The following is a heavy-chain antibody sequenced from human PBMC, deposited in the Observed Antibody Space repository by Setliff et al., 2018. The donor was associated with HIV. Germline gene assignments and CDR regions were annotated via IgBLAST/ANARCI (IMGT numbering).Heavy chain of an antibody. V-gene: IGHV1-18*01. CDR3: ARPTYYSDSSGHPHYHFET. D-gene: IGHD3-22*01. Sequence: ASVKVSCKASGYTFSNYGISWLRQAPGQGPEWMGWISGDNGDTNYAQNFQGRLTITADEPTSTAYMELSSLRSEDTAVYYCARPTYYSDSSGHPHYHFETWGQGTRVTVSS. J-gene: IGHJ5*02. CDR2: ISGDNGDT. CDR1: GYTFSNYG.